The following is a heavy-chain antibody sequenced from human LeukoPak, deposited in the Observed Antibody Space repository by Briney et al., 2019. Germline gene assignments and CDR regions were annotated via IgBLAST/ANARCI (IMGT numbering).Heavy chain of an antibody. CDR1: GGSISSGDYY. CDR2: IYYSGST. V-gene: IGHV4-30-4*01. CDR3: ARSDRPYDSSGYHY. D-gene: IGHD3-22*01. J-gene: IGHJ4*02. Sequence: SQTLSLTCTVSGGSISSGDYYWSWIRQPPGKGLEWIGYIYYSGSTYYNPSLKSRVTISVDTSKNRFSLKLSSVTAADTAVYYCARSDRPYDSSGYHYWGQGTLVTVSS.